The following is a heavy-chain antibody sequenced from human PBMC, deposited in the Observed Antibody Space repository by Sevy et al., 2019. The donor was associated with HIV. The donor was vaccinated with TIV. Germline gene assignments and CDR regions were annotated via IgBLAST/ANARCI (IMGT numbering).Heavy chain of an antibody. CDR2: INTLGTNT. J-gene: IGHJ6*02. CDR1: GFTFSRYW. V-gene: IGHV3-74*01. D-gene: IGHD3-3*01. CDR3: AREGVDFWSGPVDFDYGMDV. Sequence: GGSLRLSCAASGFTFSRYWMHWVRHAPGKGLVWVSRINTLGTNTIYADYVKGRFTISRDNAKKTVSLQMNSLRADDTGVYYCAREGVDFWSGPVDFDYGMDVWGQGTTVTVSS.